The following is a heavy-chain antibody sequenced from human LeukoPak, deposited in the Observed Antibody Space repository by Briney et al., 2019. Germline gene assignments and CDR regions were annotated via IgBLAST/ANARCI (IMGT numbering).Heavy chain of an antibody. V-gene: IGHV3-74*01. CDR1: GFTFSSYW. CDR3: ARRYCSSTSCYRYYYYMDV. J-gene: IGHJ6*03. CDR2: INSDGSST. Sequence: GGSLRLSCAASGFTFSSYWMHWVRQAPGKGLVWVSRINSDGSSTSYADSVKGRFTISRDNAKNTLYLQMNSLRAEDTAVYYRARRYCSSTSCYRYYYYMDVWGKGTTVTVSS. D-gene: IGHD2-2*01.